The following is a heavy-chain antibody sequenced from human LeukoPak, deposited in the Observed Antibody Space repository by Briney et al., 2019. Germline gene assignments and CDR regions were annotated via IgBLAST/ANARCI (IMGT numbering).Heavy chain of an antibody. J-gene: IGHJ4*02. D-gene: IGHD5-18*01. V-gene: IGHV3-21*01. CDR2: ISSSSSYI. CDR1: GFTFSSDS. CDR3: ARVPNTAGFYFDY. Sequence: GGSLRLSCAASGFTFSSDSMNWVRQAPGKGLEWVSSISSSSSYIYYADSVKGRFTISRDNAKNSLYLQMNSLRAEDTAVYYCARVPNTAGFYFDYWGQGTLVTVSS.